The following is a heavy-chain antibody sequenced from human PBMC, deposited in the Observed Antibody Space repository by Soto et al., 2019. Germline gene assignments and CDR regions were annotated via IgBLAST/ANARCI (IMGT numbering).Heavy chain of an antibody. J-gene: IGHJ4*02. V-gene: IGHV4-34*01. CDR3: ARAHVMTTETSPEYYFDY. CDR2: INHSGST. D-gene: IGHD4-17*01. Sequence: PSETLSLTCAVYGGSFSGYYWSWIRQPPGKGLEWIGEINHSGSTNYNPSLKSRVTISVDTSKNQFSLKLSSVTAADTAVYYCARAHVMTTETSPEYYFDYWGQGTLVTVSS. CDR1: GGSFSGYY.